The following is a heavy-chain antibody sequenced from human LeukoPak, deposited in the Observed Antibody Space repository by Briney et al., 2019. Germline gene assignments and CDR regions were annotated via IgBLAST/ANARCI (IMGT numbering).Heavy chain of an antibody. CDR1: GFIFSAYA. CDR2: ISSDGSRT. V-gene: IGHV3-64*02. CDR3: ARGGSVHYDSTAYL. J-gene: IGHJ4*02. D-gene: IGHD3-22*01. Sequence: GGSLRLSCAASGFIFSAYAIHWVRQAPGRGLEYVTVISSDGSRTYYADSVKGRFTVSRDNSRNTLSLQMGGLRADDMAVYYWARGGSVHYDSTAYLWGQGTLVTVSS.